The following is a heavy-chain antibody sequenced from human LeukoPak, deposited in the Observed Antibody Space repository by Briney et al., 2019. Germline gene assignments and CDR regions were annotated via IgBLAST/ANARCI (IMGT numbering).Heavy chain of an antibody. CDR3: ARGVTDSNGYYYYYMDV. V-gene: IGHV4-61*02. CDR2: IHTSGST. Sequence: SQTLSLTCTVSGGSISSGSYFWSWIRQPAGKGLEWIGRIHTSGSTNYNPSLRSRVTISVDTSKNQFSLKLSSVTAADTAVYYCARGVTDSNGYYYYYMDVWGKGTTVTVSS. CDR1: GGSISSGSYF. D-gene: IGHD4-11*01. J-gene: IGHJ6*03.